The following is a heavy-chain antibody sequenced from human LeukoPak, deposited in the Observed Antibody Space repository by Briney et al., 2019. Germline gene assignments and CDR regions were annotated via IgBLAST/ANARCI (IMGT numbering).Heavy chain of an antibody. CDR2: IRYDGNIK. CDR3: AKGGSSSWDYFDY. J-gene: IGHJ4*02. Sequence: GRSLRLSCAASGFSFSSYGMRWVRQAPGKGLEWVAFIRYDGNIKHYADSVKGRFTISRDSSKNTLHLQMNSLRPEDTAVYYCAKGGSSSWDYFDYWGQGTLVTVSS. V-gene: IGHV3-30*02. D-gene: IGHD6-13*01. CDR1: GFSFSSYG.